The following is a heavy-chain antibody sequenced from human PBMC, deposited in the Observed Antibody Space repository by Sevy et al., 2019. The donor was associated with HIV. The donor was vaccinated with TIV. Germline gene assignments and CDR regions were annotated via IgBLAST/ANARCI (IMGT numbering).Heavy chain of an antibody. CDR1: GLTFSSYA. CDR3: AKPGGATYYYDSSGPPGRD. CDR2: ISGSGGST. D-gene: IGHD3-22*01. J-gene: IGHJ4*02. Sequence: GGSLRLSCAASGLTFSSYAMSWVRQAPGKGLEWVSAISGSGGSTYYADSVKGRFTISRDNSKNTLYLQMNSLRAEDTAVYYCAKPGGATYYYDSSGPPGRDWVQGTLVTVSS. V-gene: IGHV3-23*01.